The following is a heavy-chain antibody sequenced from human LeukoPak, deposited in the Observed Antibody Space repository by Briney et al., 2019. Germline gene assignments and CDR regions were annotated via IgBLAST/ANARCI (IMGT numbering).Heavy chain of an antibody. D-gene: IGHD3-9*01. CDR1: GGSINSGAYY. Sequence: PSQTLSLTCTVSGGSINSGAYYWTWIRQHPGKGLEYIGYIYYSGTTYYNPSLKSRVTISVDTSKNQFSLKLTSVTAADPAVYYCAREANDILTGQYYYFDFWGQGVLVTVSS. CDR2: IYYSGTT. V-gene: IGHV4-31*03. J-gene: IGHJ4*02. CDR3: AREANDILTGQYYYFDF.